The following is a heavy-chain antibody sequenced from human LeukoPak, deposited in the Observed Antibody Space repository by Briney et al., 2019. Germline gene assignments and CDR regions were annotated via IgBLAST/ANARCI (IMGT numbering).Heavy chain of an antibody. CDR1: GLTFSSYE. CDR3: AELGITTIGGV. J-gene: IGHJ6*04. Sequence: GGSLGLSCAASGLTFSSYEMDWVRQAPGGGLEWVSYISSSGSTIYYADSVKGRFTISRDNAKNSLYLQMNSLRAEDTAVYYCAELGITTIGGVWGKGTTVTISS. D-gene: IGHD3-10*02. V-gene: IGHV3-48*03. CDR2: ISSSGSTI.